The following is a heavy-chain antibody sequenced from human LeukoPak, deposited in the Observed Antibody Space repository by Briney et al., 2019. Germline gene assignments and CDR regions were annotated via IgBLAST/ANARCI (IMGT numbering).Heavy chain of an antibody. CDR3: ARDRSANLGYCSSTSCYGEQFDP. V-gene: IGHV1-18*01. CDR2: ISAYNGNT. D-gene: IGHD2-2*01. J-gene: IGHJ5*02. CDR1: GYTFTSYG. Sequence: ASVKVSCKASGYTFTSYGISWVRQAPGQGLEWMGWISAYNGNTNYAQKLQGRVTMTTDTSTSTAYMELRSLRSDDTAVYYCARDRSANLGYCSSTSCYGEQFDPWGQETLVTVSS.